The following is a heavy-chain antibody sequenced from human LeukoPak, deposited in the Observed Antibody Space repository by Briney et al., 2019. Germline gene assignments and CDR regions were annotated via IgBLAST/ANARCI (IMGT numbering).Heavy chain of an antibody. V-gene: IGHV4-39*07. Sequence: PSETLSLTCTVSGGSISSSSYYWGWIRQPPGKGLEWIGSIYYSGSTYYNPSLKSRVTISVDTSKNQFSLKLSSVTAADTAVYYCARDGQWLVFYVWGKGTTVTVSS. CDR3: ARDGQWLVFYV. D-gene: IGHD6-19*01. J-gene: IGHJ6*04. CDR2: IYYSGST. CDR1: GGSISSSSYY.